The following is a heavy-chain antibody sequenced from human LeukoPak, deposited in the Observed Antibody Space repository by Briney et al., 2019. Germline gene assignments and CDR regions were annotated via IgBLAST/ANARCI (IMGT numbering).Heavy chain of an antibody. D-gene: IGHD6-19*01. CDR3: AKDAPNSGWTPYYFDY. Sequence: PGGSPRLSCEDSGFTFRSYEMNWVRQAPGKGLEWVSSISSSSYIYYADSVKGRFTISRDNAKNSLYLQMNSLRAEDTAVYYCAKDAPNSGWTPYYFDYWGQGTLVTVSS. J-gene: IGHJ4*02. V-gene: IGHV3-21*04. CDR2: ISSSSYI. CDR1: GFTFRSYE.